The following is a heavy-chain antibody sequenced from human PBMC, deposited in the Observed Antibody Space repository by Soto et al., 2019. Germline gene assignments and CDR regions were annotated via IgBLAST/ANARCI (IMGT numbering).Heavy chain of an antibody. CDR2: IYHSGST. D-gene: IGHD3-22*01. CDR3: ASLNWGVSDSSGYRYNWFDP. V-gene: IGHV4-30-2*01. CDR1: GGSISSGGYS. Sequence: SETLSLTCAVSGGSISSGGYSWSWIRQPPGKGMEWIGYIYHSGSTYYNPSLKSRVTISVDRSKNQFSLKLSSVTAADTAVYYCASLNWGVSDSSGYRYNWFDPWGQGTLVTVSS. J-gene: IGHJ5*02.